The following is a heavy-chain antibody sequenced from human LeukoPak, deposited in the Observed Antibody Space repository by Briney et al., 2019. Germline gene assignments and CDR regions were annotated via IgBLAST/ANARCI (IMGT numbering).Heavy chain of an antibody. CDR1: GFTFSSYA. J-gene: IGHJ4*02. V-gene: IGHV3-23*01. CDR2: ISGSGGST. Sequence: PGGSLGLSCAASGFTFSSYAMSWVRQAPGKGLEWVSAISGSGGSTYYADSVKGRFTISRDNSKNTLYLQMNSLRAEDTAVYYCAKGPPVTTYQNYFDYWGQGTLVTVSS. D-gene: IGHD4-17*01. CDR3: AKGPPVTTYQNYFDY.